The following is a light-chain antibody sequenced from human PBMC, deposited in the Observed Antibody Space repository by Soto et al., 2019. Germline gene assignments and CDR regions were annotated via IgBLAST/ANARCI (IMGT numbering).Light chain of an antibody. CDR2: EVS. CDR3: TSYAGDTSLGV. CDR1: SSDVGGYNY. V-gene: IGLV2-8*01. J-gene: IGLJ3*02. Sequence: QSVLTQPPSASGSPGQSVTISCTGTSSDVGGYNYVSWYQQHPGKAPKLMIYEVSKRPSGAPDRFSGSKSGNTASLTVSGLQAEDEADYYCTSYAGDTSLGVLGGGTKLTVL.